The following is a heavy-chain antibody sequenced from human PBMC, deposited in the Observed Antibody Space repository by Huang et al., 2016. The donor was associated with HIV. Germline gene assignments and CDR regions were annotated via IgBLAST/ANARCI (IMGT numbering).Heavy chain of an antibody. CDR3: ARDRGAVAWWYFDL. Sequence: QVQLQESGPGLVKPSETLSLTCTVSGGSISSYYWSWIRQPAGKGLEWIVGIYTSGSTTYNPSLKSRVTMSVDTSKNQFSLKLSSVTAADTAVYYCARDRGAVAWWYFDLWGRGTLVTVSS. D-gene: IGHD6-19*01. CDR2: IYTSGST. J-gene: IGHJ2*01. CDR1: GGSISSYY. V-gene: IGHV4-4*07.